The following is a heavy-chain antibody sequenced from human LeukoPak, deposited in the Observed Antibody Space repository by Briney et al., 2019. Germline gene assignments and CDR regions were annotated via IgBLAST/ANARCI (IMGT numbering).Heavy chain of an antibody. Sequence: SGGSLRLSCAASGFTFSSYAMSWVRQAPGKGLEWVSAISGSGGSTYYADSVKGRFTISRDNSKNTLYLQMNSLRAEDTAVYYCARGRAYYYGSGSLPFDYWGQGTLVTVSS. CDR1: GFTFSSYA. CDR2: ISGSGGST. J-gene: IGHJ4*02. CDR3: ARGRAYYYGSGSLPFDY. V-gene: IGHV3-23*01. D-gene: IGHD3-10*01.